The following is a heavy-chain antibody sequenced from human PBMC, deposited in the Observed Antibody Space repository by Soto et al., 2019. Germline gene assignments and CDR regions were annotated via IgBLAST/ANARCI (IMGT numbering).Heavy chain of an antibody. D-gene: IGHD2-15*01. CDR1: GFTFSSYS. CDR2: ISSSSSTI. V-gene: IGHV3-48*01. CDR3: ARDGPKDIVVVVAASSNYYYGMDV. J-gene: IGHJ6*02. Sequence: PGGSLRLSCAASGFTFSSYSMNWVRQAPGKGLEWVSYISSSSSTIYYADSVKGRFTISRDNAKNSLYLQMNSLRAEDTAVYYCARDGPKDIVVVVAASSNYYYGMDVWGQGTTVTVSS.